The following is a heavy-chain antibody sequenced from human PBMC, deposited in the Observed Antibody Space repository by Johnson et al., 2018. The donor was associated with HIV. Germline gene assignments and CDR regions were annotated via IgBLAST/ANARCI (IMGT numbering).Heavy chain of an antibody. CDR3: AKESKWESRTPHDFDI. V-gene: IGHV3-33*06. J-gene: IGHJ3*02. Sequence: QVQLVESGGGLVQPGGSLRLSCAASGFTFSSYAMSWVRQAPGKGLEWVAIIWYDGINKYYADSVKGRFTISRDNSKNTLYLQMNSLRAEDTAVYFCAKESKWESRTPHDFDIWGQGTMVTVSS. D-gene: IGHD1-26*01. CDR1: GFTFSSYA. CDR2: IWYDGINK.